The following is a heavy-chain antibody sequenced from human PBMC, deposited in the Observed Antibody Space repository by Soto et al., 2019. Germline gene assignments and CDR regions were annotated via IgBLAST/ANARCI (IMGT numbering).Heavy chain of an antibody. D-gene: IGHD3-22*01. CDR3: ARAPKYYYDSSGYYSLRGYYYYGMDV. Sequence: ASVKVSCKASGGTFSSYAISWVRQAPGQGLEWMGGIIPIFGTANYAQKFQGRVTITADESTSTAYMELSSLRSEDTAVYYCARAPKYYYDSSGYYSLRGYYYYGMDVWGQGTTVTVSS. CDR1: GGTFSSYA. CDR2: IIPIFGTA. J-gene: IGHJ6*02. V-gene: IGHV1-69*13.